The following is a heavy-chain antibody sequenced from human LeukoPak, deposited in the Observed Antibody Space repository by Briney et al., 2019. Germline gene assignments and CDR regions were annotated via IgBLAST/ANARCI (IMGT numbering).Heavy chain of an antibody. J-gene: IGHJ4*02. CDR3: AKEGPGGGGYFDD. V-gene: IGHV3-23*01. D-gene: IGHD3-16*01. CDR1: GFTFSSYG. Sequence: GGSLRLSCAASGFTFSSYGMSWVRQAPGKGLEWVSLISGSGGSTYYADSVKGRFTISRDNSKNTVYLRMNSLRAEDTAVYYCAKEGPGGGGYFDDWGRGTLVTVSS. CDR2: ISGSGGST.